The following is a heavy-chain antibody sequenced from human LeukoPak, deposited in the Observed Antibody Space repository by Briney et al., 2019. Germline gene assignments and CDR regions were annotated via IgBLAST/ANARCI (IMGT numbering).Heavy chain of an antibody. CDR2: ISYDGSNK. CDR3: ARDGPGRGFDY. CDR1: GFTFSSFG. J-gene: IGHJ4*02. V-gene: IGHV3-30*03. Sequence: GGSLRLSCAASGFTFSSFGIHWVRQAPGKGLEWVAVISYDGSNKYYADSVKGRFTISRDNSKNTLYLQMNSLRAEDTAVYYCARDGPGRGFDYWGQGTLVTVSS.